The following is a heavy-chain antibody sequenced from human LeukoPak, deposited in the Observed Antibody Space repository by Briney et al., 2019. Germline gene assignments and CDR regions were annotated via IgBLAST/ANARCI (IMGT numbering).Heavy chain of an antibody. CDR1: GIIFSTFG. CDR2: IRYDGSKT. D-gene: IGHD3-10*01. Sequence: PGGSLRLSCAASGIIFSTFGMHWVRQAPGKGLEWVAFIRYDGSKTYYADSVKGRFTISRDNSKNTLYLQMNSLRVEDTAVYYCARGSGSYYSSDYWGQGTLVTVSS. V-gene: IGHV3-30*02. CDR3: ARGSGSYYSSDY. J-gene: IGHJ4*02.